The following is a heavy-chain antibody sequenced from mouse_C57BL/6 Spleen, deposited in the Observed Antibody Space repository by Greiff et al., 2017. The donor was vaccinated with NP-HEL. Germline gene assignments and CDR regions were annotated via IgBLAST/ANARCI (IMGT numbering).Heavy chain of an antibody. CDR1: GFNIKDDY. V-gene: IGHV14-4*01. Sequence: VQLQQSGAELVRPGASVKLSCTASGFNIKDDYMHWVKQRPEQGLEWIGWIDPENGDTEYASKFQGKATITADTSSNTAYLQLSSLTSEDTAVYYCTTGYGNNVYWGQGTTLTVSS. D-gene: IGHD2-1*01. CDR2: IDPENGDT. J-gene: IGHJ2*01. CDR3: TTGYGNNVY.